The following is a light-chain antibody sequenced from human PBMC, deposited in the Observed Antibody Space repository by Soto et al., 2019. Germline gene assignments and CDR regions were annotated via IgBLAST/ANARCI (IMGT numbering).Light chain of an antibody. J-gene: IGLJ1*01. Sequence: QSALTQPASVSGSPGQSITISCTGTSSDVGGHNYVSWYQHHPGKAPKLMIYEVSNRPSGVSSRFSASKSGDTASLTISGLQADDEADYYCSSYRSRSTYVFGTGTKVTVL. V-gene: IGLV2-14*01. CDR2: EVS. CDR1: SSDVGGHNY. CDR3: SSYRSRSTYV.